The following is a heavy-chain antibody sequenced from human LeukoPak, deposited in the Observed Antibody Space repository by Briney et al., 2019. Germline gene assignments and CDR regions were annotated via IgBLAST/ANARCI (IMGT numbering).Heavy chain of an antibody. CDR2: ISAYNGNT. V-gene: IGHV1-18*04. J-gene: IGHJ5*02. CDR1: GYTFTSYG. CDR3: ARDRANCSSTSCYVRWVGWFDP. D-gene: IGHD2-2*01. Sequence: GASVKVSCKASGYTFTSYGISWVRQAPGQGLEWMGWISAYNGNTNYAQKLQGRVTMTTDTSTSTAYMELRSLRSDDTAVYYCARDRANCSSTSCYVRWVGWFDPWGQGTLVTVSS.